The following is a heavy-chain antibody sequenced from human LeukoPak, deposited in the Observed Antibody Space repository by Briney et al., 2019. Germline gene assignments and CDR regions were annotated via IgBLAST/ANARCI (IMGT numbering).Heavy chain of an antibody. CDR1: GFTFSSYA. CDR2: IYHSGNT. V-gene: IGHV4-34*01. J-gene: IGHJ6*03. CDR3: ARPSLRTTVTYYYYYMDV. D-gene: IGHD4-17*01. Sequence: GSLRLSCAASGFTFSSYAMSWVRQPPGKGLEWIGEIYHSGNTNYNPSLKSRVTISVDTSKNQFSLKLSSVTAADTAVYYCARPSLRTTVTYYYYYMDVWGKGTTVTVSS.